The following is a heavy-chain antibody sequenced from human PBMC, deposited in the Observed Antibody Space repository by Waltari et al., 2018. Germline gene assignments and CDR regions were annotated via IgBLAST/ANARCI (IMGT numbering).Heavy chain of an antibody. CDR2: ISNSRTTI. D-gene: IGHD3-9*01. V-gene: IGHV3-48*01. CDR1: EFTFSSYS. CDR3: AREIRGTGYFPDAFDI. J-gene: IGHJ3*02. Sequence: EVQLVESGGGSVQPGGSLRLSCAASEFTFSSYSMNWVRQAPGQGLEWVAYISNSRTTIYYADSVKGRFTISRENDQNSLYLQMNSLRAEDTAVYYCAREIRGTGYFPDAFDIWGQGTMVTVSS.